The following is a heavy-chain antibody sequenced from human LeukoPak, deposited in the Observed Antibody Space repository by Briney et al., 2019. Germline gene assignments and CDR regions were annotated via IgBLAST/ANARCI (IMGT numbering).Heavy chain of an antibody. CDR1: GGSISSYY. Sequence: RSETLSLTCTASGGSISSYYWSWIRQPAGKGLEWIGRIYTSGSTNYNPSLKSRVTMSVDTSKNQFSLKLSSVTAADTAVYYCARERSYYYDSGTTDWGQGTLVTVSS. V-gene: IGHV4-4*07. J-gene: IGHJ1*01. CDR2: IYTSGST. CDR3: ARERSYYYDSGTTD. D-gene: IGHD3-22*01.